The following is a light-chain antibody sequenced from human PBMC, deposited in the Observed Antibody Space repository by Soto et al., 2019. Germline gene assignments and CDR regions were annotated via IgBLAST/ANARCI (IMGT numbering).Light chain of an antibody. CDR2: RGY. V-gene: IGKV3-20*01. Sequence: EVVLTQSPGTLSLSPGERATLSCRASQNIRGNELAWYQQKPGQAPRLLIYRGYSRATVIPDRFSGRGSGTDFTLTFSRLEPEEFAVYYCQDYGTSAPWTFGQGTKVEIK. J-gene: IGKJ1*01. CDR1: QNIRGNE. CDR3: QDYGTSAPWT.